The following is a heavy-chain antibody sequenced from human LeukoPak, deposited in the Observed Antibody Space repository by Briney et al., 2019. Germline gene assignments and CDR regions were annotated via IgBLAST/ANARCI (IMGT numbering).Heavy chain of an antibody. V-gene: IGHV3-21*01. CDR3: ARDPGEGGWYAFDI. J-gene: IGHJ3*02. D-gene: IGHD2-15*01. Sequence: GGSLRLSCAASGFTFSSYSMNWVRQAPGKGLEWVSSISSSSSYIYYADSVKGRFTISRDNAKNSLYLQMNSLRAEDTAVYYCARDPGEGGWYAFDIWGQGTMVTVSS. CDR2: ISSSSSYI. CDR1: GFTFSSYS.